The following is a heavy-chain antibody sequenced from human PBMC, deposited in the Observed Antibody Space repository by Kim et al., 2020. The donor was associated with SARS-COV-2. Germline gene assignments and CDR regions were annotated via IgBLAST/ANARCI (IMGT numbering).Heavy chain of an antibody. V-gene: IGHV7-4-1*02. J-gene: IGHJ4*02. CDR3: ARGRKLRFLEWLPDRHYFDY. CDR2: INTNTGNP. CDR1: GYTFTSYA. D-gene: IGHD3-3*01. Sequence: ASVKVSCKASGYTFTSYAMNWVRQAPGQGLEWMGWINTNTGNPTYAQGFTGRFVFSLDTSVSTAYLQISSLKAEDTAVYYCARGRKLRFLEWLPDRHYFDYWGQGTLVTVSS.